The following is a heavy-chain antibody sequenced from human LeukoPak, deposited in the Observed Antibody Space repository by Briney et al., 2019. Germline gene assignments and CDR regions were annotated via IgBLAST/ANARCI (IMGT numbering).Heavy chain of an antibody. CDR3: ARAAYCGGDCYLFDY. V-gene: IGHV4-39*01. J-gene: IGHJ4*02. Sequence: SETLSLTCTVSSDSIYSSNYYWGWIRQPPGKGLEWIGSIYYSGSTYYNSSLKSRVTISVDTSKNQFSLKLSSLTAADTAEYYCARAAYCGGDCYLFDYWGQGTLVTVFS. D-gene: IGHD2-21*02. CDR1: SDSIYSSNYY. CDR2: IYYSGST.